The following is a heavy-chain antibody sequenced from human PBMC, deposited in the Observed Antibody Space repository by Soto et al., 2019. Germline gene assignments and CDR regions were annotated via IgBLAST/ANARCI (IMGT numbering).Heavy chain of an antibody. V-gene: IGHV1-69*01. D-gene: IGHD3-22*01. CDR3: ARGWGADSSDYCYAY. CDR1: GGTFSRHA. CDR2: SIPLFGTP. J-gene: IGHJ4*02. Sequence: QVQLVQSGAEVRKPGSSVKVSCKASGGTFSRHAISWVRQAPGQWREWMGGSIPLFGTPNHAQKFQGRLTIIADEDTITAHMEWSSLRSEDTAIYYGARGWGADSSDYCYAYWGQGPLVIVSS.